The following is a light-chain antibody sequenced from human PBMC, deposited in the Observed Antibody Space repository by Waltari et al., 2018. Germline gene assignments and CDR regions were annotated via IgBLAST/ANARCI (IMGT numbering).Light chain of an antibody. CDR1: QSVKTNY. CDR3: QKYGSPPT. V-gene: IGKV3-20*01. Sequence: EVVLTQSPGTLSLSPGERSPLSCWASQSVKTNYLAWYQQRPGQTPTLLFYGASVRATGIPDRFTGSGSETVFRLTISRLEPEDSALYYCQKYGSPPTFGQGTRLEIK. CDR2: GAS. J-gene: IGKJ5*01.